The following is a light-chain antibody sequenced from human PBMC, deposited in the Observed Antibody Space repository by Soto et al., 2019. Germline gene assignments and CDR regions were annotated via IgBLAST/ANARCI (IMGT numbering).Light chain of an antibody. Sequence: EIVLTQSPGTLSFSPGERATLPCRASQSVSSYLAWYQQKPGQAPRLLIYDASNRATGIPARFSGSGSGTDFTLTISSLEPEDFAVYYCQHRSNWPRLTFGGGTKVDIK. CDR3: QHRSNWPRLT. CDR2: DAS. V-gene: IGKV3-11*01. J-gene: IGKJ4*01. CDR1: QSVSSY.